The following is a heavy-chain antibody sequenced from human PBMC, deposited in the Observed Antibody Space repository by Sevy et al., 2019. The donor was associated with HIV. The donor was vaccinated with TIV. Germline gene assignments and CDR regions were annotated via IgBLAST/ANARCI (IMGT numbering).Heavy chain of an antibody. CDR2: VNSDGSST. CDR3: VAANTWEDY. J-gene: IGHJ4*02. Sequence: GGSLRLSCSASGFTFSSYWMHWVRQAPGKGLVWVSGVNSDGSSTNYADSVKGRFTISRDSAKNTPYLQMNSLRAEDTAVYFCVAANTWEDYWGQGTLVTVSS. CDR1: GFTFSSYW. V-gene: IGHV3-74*01. D-gene: IGHD1-26*01.